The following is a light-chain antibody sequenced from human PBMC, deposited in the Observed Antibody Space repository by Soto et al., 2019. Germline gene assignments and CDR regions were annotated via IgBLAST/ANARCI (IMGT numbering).Light chain of an antibody. CDR3: QDYSSTSGLT. CDR2: QAS. CDR1: QSILYW. J-gene: IGKJ4*01. V-gene: IGKV1-5*03. Sequence: DIQMTQSPSTLSASVGDRVTITCRASQSILYWLAWYQQKPGKAPNLLIYQASTLESGVPLRFSGSGSGTEFTLTISSLQPDDFATYYCQDYSSTSGLTFAGGTQVEIK.